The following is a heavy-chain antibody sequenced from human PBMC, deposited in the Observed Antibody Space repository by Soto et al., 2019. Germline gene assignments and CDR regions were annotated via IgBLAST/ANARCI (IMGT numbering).Heavy chain of an antibody. Sequence: PSETLSLTCTVSGGPMNNFYWTWVRQSPEKTLEWIGNLLSSGSTNYNPSLKSPVTISGDMSKKQFSLKLTSVTAADTAVYYCARAKVLRGVPTIDYWGQGLMVTVYS. J-gene: IGHJ4*02. CDR2: LLSSGST. CDR1: GGPMNNFY. D-gene: IGHD3-10*01. V-gene: IGHV4-59*01. CDR3: ARAKVLRGVPTIDY.